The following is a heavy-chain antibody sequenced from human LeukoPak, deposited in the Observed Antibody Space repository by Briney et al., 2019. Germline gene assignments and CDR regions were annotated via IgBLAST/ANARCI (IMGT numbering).Heavy chain of an antibody. J-gene: IGHJ4*02. Sequence: GGSLRLSCAASGFTFNNYGMHWVRQAPGKGLEWVAVISYDGRNKHYPDSVKGRFTISRDISTDTLWLQMDSLRTEDTAVYYCAKGPLRGAAAAIDYWGQGTLVTVSS. CDR2: ISYDGRNK. CDR1: GFTFNNYG. V-gene: IGHV3-30*18. D-gene: IGHD2-2*01. CDR3: AKGPLRGAAAAIDY.